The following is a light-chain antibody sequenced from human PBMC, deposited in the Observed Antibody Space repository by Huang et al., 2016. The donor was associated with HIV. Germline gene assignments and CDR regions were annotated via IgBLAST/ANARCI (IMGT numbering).Light chain of an antibody. CDR3: QQYNNWPPEVT. V-gene: IGKV3-15*01. CDR1: QSISTY. CDR2: GAS. Sequence: EIVLTQSPATLSVSPGERATLSCRASQSISTYLAWYQHKPAQAPRHLSHGASTRASGIPARFSGSGSGTELTLTISSLQSEDCAVYYCQQYNNWPPEVTFGPGTKVDIK. J-gene: IGKJ3*01.